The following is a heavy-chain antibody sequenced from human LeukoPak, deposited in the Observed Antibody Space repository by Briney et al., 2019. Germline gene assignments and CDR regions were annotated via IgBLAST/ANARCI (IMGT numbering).Heavy chain of an antibody. CDR1: GGSISSGSYY. CDR2: IYTSGST. D-gene: IGHD3-3*01. J-gene: IGHJ3*02. CDR3: ARERSWSGYII. Sequence: SETLSLTCTVSGGSISSGSYYWSWIRQPAGKGLEWIGRIYTSGSTNYNPSLKSRVTISVDTSKNQFSLKLSSVTAADTAVYYCARERSWSGYIIWGQGTMVTVSS. V-gene: IGHV4-61*02.